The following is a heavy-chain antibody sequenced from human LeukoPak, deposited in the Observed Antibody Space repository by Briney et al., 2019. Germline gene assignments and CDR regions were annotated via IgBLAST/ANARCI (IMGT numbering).Heavy chain of an antibody. Sequence: SETLSLTCTVSSGSISSSIYYWGWIRQPPGKGLEWIGNIYYSGSTYYNPSLKSRVTISVDTSQSQFSLRLSSVTAADTAVYYCARYDSGGFYRNFDYWGQGTLVTVSS. CDR1: SGSISSSIYY. CDR2: IYYSGST. D-gene: IGHD3-22*01. J-gene: IGHJ4*02. CDR3: ARYDSGGFYRNFDY. V-gene: IGHV4-39*01.